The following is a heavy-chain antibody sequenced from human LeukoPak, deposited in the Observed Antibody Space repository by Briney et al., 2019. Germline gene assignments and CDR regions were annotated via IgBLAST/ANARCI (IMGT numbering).Heavy chain of an antibody. CDR1: GYTFTGFY. D-gene: IGHD4-17*01. CDR3: VKAGVTTGFDY. J-gene: IGHJ4*02. V-gene: IGHV1-2*02. CDR2: ISPNSGGT. Sequence: EASVKVSCKPSGYTFTGFYIHWVRQAPGQGLEWMGWISPNSGGTDYAQRFQGRVTMTRDTSISTAYMELSSLRSDDTAVYYCVKAGVTTGFDYWGQGTLVTVSS.